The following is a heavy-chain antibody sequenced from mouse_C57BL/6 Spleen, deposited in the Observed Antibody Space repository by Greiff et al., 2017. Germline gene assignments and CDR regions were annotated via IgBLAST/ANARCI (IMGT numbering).Heavy chain of an antibody. D-gene: IGHD2-5*01. V-gene: IGHV1-82*01. CDR2: IYPGDGDT. Sequence: VQVVESGPELVKPGASVKISCKASGYAFSSSWMNWVKQRPGKGLEWIGRIYPGDGDTNYNGKFKGKATLTADKSSSTAYMQLSSLTSEDSAVYFCAREGYYSNYAGAMDYWGQGTSVTVSS. CDR3: AREGYYSNYAGAMDY. J-gene: IGHJ4*01. CDR1: GYAFSSSW.